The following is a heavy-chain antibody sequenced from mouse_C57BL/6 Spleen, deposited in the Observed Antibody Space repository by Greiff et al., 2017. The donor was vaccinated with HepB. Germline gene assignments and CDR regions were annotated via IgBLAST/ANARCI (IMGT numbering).Heavy chain of an antibody. J-gene: IGHJ3*01. V-gene: IGHV5-4*01. CDR1: GFTFSSYA. CDR3: ARGYYYGSSYEAWFAY. CDR2: ISDGGSYT. D-gene: IGHD1-1*01. Sequence: EVQVVESGGGLVKPGGSLKLSCAASGFTFSSYAMSWVRQTPEKRLEWVATISDGGSYTYYPDNVKGRFTISRDNAKNNLYLQMSHLKSEDTAMYYCARGYYYGSSYEAWFAYWGQGTLVTVSA.